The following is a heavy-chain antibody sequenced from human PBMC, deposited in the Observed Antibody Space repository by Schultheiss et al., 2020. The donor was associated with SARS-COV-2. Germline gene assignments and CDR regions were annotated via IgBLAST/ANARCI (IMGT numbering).Heavy chain of an antibody. V-gene: IGHV1-18*01. CDR1: GGTFSSYA. J-gene: IGHJ4*02. CDR3: ARDQDYYDSSGYY. D-gene: IGHD3-22*01. CDR2: ISAYNGNT. Sequence: ASVKVSCKASGGTFSSYAISWVRQAPGQGLEWMGGISAYNGNTNYAQKLQGRVTITADKSTSTAYMELRSLRSDDTAVYYCARDQDYYDSSGYYWGQGTLVTVSS.